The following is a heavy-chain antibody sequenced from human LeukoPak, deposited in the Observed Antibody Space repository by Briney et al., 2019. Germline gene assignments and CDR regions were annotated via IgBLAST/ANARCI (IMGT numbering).Heavy chain of an antibody. V-gene: IGHV3-11*01. CDR3: ARSGHWSAAYYYFYMDV. CDR2: ISSSGSTR. J-gene: IGHJ6*03. CDR1: GFTVSDYS. Sequence: GGSLRLSCAASGFTVSDYSMNWLRQAPGKGLEWVSNISSSGSTRYNGDSVKGRFTISRDNAKNSLYLQMNSLRAEDTAVYYCARSGHWSAAYYYFYMDVWGKGTTVTVSS.